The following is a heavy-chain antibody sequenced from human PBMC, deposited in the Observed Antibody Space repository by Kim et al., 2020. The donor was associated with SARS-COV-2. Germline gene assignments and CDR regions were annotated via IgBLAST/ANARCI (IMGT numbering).Heavy chain of an antibody. CDR1: GYTLTELS. CDR2: FDPEDGET. CDR3: ATAPGYSYGFGLDY. Sequence: ASVKVSCKVSGYTLTELSMHWVRQAPGKGLEWMGGFDPEDGETIYAQKFQGRVTMTEDTSTDTAYMELSSLRSEDTAVYYCATAPGYSYGFGLDYWGQGTLVTVSS. D-gene: IGHD5-18*01. J-gene: IGHJ4*02. V-gene: IGHV1-24*01.